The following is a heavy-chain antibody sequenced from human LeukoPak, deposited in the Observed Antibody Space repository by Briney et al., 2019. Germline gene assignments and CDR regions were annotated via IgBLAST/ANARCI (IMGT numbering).Heavy chain of an antibody. CDR1: GYTFTSYD. J-gene: IGHJ3*02. CDR3: AVGVRGSGSYQIWGHAFDI. V-gene: IGHV1-69*13. CDR2: IIPIFATA. Sequence: ASVKVSCKASGYTFTSYDINWVRQATGQGLEWMGGIIPIFATADYAQKFQGRVTITADESTSTAYMGLSSLRSEDTAVYYCAVGVRGSGSYQIWGHAFDIWGQGTMVTVSS. D-gene: IGHD3-10*01.